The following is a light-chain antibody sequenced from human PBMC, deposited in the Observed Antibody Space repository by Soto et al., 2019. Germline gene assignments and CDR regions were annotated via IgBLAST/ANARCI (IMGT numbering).Light chain of an antibody. V-gene: IGLV2-8*01. Sequence: QSALTQPPSASGSPGQSVTISCTGTSSDVGGYNYVSWYQQHPGKAPKLMIYEVSKRPSGVPDRFSGSKSGNTASLTVSGLQAEDEADYYCSPYAGSNNSYVFGTGTKVTV. J-gene: IGLJ1*01. CDR2: EVS. CDR3: SPYAGSNNSYV. CDR1: SSDVGGYNY.